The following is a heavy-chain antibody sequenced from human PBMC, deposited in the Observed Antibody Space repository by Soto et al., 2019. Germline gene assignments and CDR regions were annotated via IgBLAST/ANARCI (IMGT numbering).Heavy chain of an antibody. CDR2: IYYSGST. D-gene: IGHD5-18*01. J-gene: IGHJ5*02. CDR1: GGSISSGDYY. Sequence: SSETLSLTCTVSGGSISSGDYYWSWIRQPPGKGLEWIGYIYYSGSTYYNPSLKSRVTISVDTSKNQFSLKLSSVTAADTAVYYCARESMVTPNWFDPWGQGTLVTVSS. CDR3: ARESMVTPNWFDP. V-gene: IGHV4-30-4*01.